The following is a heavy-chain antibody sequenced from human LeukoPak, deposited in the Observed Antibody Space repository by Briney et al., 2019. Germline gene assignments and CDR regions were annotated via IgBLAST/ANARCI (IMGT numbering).Heavy chain of an antibody. Sequence: EASVTVSCKASGYTFTDYYIHWVRQAPGQGLEWMGWINPNSGVTNYAQKFPGRVTMTRDTSISTAYMELSRLRSDDAAVYYCARAMTTVVTMFLDYWGQGTLVTVSS. V-gene: IGHV1-2*02. CDR3: ARAMTTVVTMFLDY. CDR1: GYTFTDYY. CDR2: INPNSGVT. D-gene: IGHD4-23*01. J-gene: IGHJ4*02.